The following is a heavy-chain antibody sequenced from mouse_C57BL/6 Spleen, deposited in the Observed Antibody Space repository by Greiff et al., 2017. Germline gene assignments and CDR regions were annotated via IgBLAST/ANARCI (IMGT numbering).Heavy chain of an antibody. CDR3: ARRGYGNSYYFDY. J-gene: IGHJ2*01. Sequence: EVQLVESGGDLVKPGGSLKLSCAASGFTFSSYGMSWVRQTPDKRLEWVATISSGGSYTYYPDSVKGRITISRDNAKNTLYLQMSSLKSEDTAMYYCARRGYGNSYYFDYWGQGTTLTVSS. CDR2: ISSGGSYT. V-gene: IGHV5-6*01. D-gene: IGHD2-10*02. CDR1: GFTFSSYG.